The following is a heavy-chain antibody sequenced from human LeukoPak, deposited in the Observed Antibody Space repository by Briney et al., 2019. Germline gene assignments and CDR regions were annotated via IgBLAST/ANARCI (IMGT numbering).Heavy chain of an antibody. CDR1: GFTFSSYS. V-gene: IGHV3-48*02. CDR3: ARDREGYSSSSFFDY. D-gene: IGHD6-6*01. CDR2: ISSSSSTI. J-gene: IGHJ4*02. Sequence: PGGSLRLSCAASGFTFSSYSMNWVRQAPGKGLEWVSYISSSSSTIYYADSVKGRFTISRDNAKNSLYLQMNSLRDEDTAVYYCARDREGYSSSSFFDYWGQGTLVTVSS.